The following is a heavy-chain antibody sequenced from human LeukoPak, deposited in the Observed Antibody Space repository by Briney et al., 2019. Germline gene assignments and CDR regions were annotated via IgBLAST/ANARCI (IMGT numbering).Heavy chain of an antibody. CDR3: AKYRLIWLPAPVFDY. D-gene: IGHD5-12*01. Sequence: PGGSLRLSCAASGFTFSSYSMNWVRQDQGKGLEWVSSIRRSSSYIYYADSVKGRFTISRDHAKNSLFLQMNSLRVDDTAVYYCAKYRLIWLPAPVFDYWGQGTLVTVSS. CDR1: GFTFSSYS. V-gene: IGHV3-21*01. J-gene: IGHJ4*02. CDR2: IRRSSSYI.